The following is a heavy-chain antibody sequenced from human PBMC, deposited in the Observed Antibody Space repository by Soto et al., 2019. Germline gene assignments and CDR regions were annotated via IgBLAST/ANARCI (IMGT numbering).Heavy chain of an antibody. V-gene: IGHV1-18*01. CDR3: ARDPQYRTSPQVLDY. Sequence: QVRLLQSGAEVKKPGASVRVSCKASGYSFTRFGISWVRQAPGQGLEWVGRISTYNGNTKYAQKLEGRVTVSTDTSTSTAHMELRSLSSDDTAVYYCARDPQYRTSPQVLDYRGQGTVLTVPS. J-gene: IGHJ4*02. D-gene: IGHD6-6*01. CDR2: ISTYNGNT. CDR1: GYSFTRFG.